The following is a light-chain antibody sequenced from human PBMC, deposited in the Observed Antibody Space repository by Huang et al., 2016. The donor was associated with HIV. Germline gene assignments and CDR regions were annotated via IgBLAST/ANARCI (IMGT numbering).Light chain of an antibody. J-gene: IGKJ1*01. CDR3: QQTHTTPWT. CDR1: QSVTSY. Sequence: DIHMTQSPSSLPASVGDRVTITCRASQSVTSYLHWYQQRPGKAPNLLIYATSSLQGGVPARFRGSGSGTHFTLTISSLQPEDFATYYCQQTHTTPWTFGRGTTVEMK. V-gene: IGKV1-39*01. CDR2: ATS.